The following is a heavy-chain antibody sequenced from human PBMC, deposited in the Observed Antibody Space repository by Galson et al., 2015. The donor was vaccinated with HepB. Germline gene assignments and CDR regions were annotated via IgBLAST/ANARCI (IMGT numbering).Heavy chain of an antibody. CDR3: ARRRYCSSTSCYTLFYYYYGMDV. J-gene: IGHJ6*02. V-gene: IGHV1-3*01. CDR1: GYTFTSYA. Sequence: SVKVSCKVSGYTFTSYAMHWVRQAPGQRLEWMGWINAGNGNTKYSQKFQGRVTITRDTSASTAYMELSSLRSEDTAVYYCARRRYCSSTSCYTLFYYYYGMDVWGQGTTVTVSS. D-gene: IGHD2-2*02. CDR2: INAGNGNT.